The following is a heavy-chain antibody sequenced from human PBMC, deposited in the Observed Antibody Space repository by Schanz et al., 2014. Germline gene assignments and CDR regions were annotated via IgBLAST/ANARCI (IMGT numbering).Heavy chain of an antibody. Sequence: QVQLVQSGADVKKPGSSVKVSCKASGGTFSSDTFSWVRQAPGQGLEWMGRIVPIAGITNYAQRFQGRVTITADKSSDTAYMELSSLRSEDTAVYDCAREVGLYDRGWFDPWGQGTLVTVSS. CDR1: GGTFSSDT. J-gene: IGHJ5*02. CDR2: IVPIAGIT. D-gene: IGHD3-22*01. CDR3: AREVGLYDRGWFDP. V-gene: IGHV1-69*08.